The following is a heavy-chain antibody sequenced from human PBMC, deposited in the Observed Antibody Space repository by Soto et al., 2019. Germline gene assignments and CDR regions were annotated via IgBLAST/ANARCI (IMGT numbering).Heavy chain of an antibody. J-gene: IGHJ4*02. CDR2: IYSGGST. Sequence: SGGSLRLSCAASGFTVSSNYMSWVRQAPGKGLEWVSVIYSGGSTYYADSVKGRFTISRDNSKNTLYLQMNSLRAEDTAVYYCARAPRGTRGSFDYWGQGTLVTVSS. D-gene: IGHD1-1*01. CDR3: ARAPRGTRGSFDY. CDR1: GFTVSSNY. V-gene: IGHV3-53*01.